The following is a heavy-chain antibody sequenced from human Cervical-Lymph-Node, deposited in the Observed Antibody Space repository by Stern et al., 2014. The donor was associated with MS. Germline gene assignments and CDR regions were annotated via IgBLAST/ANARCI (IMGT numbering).Heavy chain of an antibody. Sequence: QLQLQASGPGLVKPSETLSLTCAVSGDSISSYTHYWAWIRQPPGKGLEWIGVVYRSGAPSYTRPLKSRVPISWDTPKNPFPLGLTSGTAADTAVYYCAKHACTGAACPFDLWGQGTLVTVSS. J-gene: IGHJ4*02. CDR3: AKHACTGAACPFDL. V-gene: IGHV4-39*01. D-gene: IGHD2-8*02. CDR2: VYRSGAP. CDR1: GDSISSYTHY.